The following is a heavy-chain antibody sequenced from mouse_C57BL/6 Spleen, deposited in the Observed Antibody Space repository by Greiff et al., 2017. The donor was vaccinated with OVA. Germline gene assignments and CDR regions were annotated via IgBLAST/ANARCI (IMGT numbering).Heavy chain of an antibody. Sequence: EVKLLESGPGMVKPSQSLSLTCTVTGYSITSGYDWHWIRHFPGNKLEWMGYISYSGSTNYNPSLKSRISITHDTSKNHFFLKLNSVTTEDTATYYCARNYGSGGFAYWGQGTLVTVSA. V-gene: IGHV3-1*01. CDR1: GYSITSGYD. CDR3: ARNYGSGGFAY. J-gene: IGHJ3*01. D-gene: IGHD1-1*01. CDR2: ISYSGST.